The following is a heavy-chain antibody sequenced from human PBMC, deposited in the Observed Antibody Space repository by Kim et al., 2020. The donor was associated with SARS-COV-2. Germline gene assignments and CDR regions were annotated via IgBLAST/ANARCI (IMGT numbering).Heavy chain of an antibody. V-gene: IGHV5-51*01. D-gene: IGHD2-2*01. J-gene: IGHJ4*02. CDR2: IYPRDSDS. CDR3: ARHRGLWDIVVVPAAIPPSFDY. CDR1: GYSFTSYW. Sequence: GESLKISCKGSGYSFTSYWIGWVRQMPGKGLEWMGIIYPRDSDSRYSPSFQGQVTISADKSISTAYLQWSSLKASDTAMYYCARHRGLWDIVVVPAAIPPSFDYWGQGTLVTVSS.